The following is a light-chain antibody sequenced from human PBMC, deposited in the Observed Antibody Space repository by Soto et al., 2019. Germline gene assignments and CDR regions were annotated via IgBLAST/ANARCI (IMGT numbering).Light chain of an antibody. CDR3: QTWGTGILV. CDR1: SRHSSYA. Sequence: QLVLTQSPSASASLGASVKLTCTLSSRHSSYAIVWHQQQPEKGPRYLMKLNSDGRHTKGDGIPDRFSGSSSGTERYLTISSLQSEDEADYYCQTWGTGILVFGGGTKLTVL. V-gene: IGLV4-69*01. J-gene: IGLJ2*01. CDR2: LNSDGRH.